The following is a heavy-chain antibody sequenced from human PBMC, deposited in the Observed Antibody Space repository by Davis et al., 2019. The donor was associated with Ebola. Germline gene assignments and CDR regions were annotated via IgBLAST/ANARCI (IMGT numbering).Heavy chain of an antibody. J-gene: IGHJ4*02. D-gene: IGHD3-16*01. CDR1: GGSFSGHY. CDR3: ARGGGAPRFG. Sequence: SQTLSPTCAVYGGSFSGHYWSWIRQPPGKGLEWIGEIHHSGSTNYNPSLKSRVTISVDKSKNQFSLKLSSVTAADTAVYYCARGGGAPRFGWGQGTLVTVSS. CDR2: IHHSGST. V-gene: IGHV4-34*01.